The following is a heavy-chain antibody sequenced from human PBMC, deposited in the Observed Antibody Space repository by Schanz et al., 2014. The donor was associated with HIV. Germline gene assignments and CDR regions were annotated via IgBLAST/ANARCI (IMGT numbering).Heavy chain of an antibody. V-gene: IGHV4-61*08. D-gene: IGHD3-10*01. CDR2: VYYSGPA. Sequence: QMQLQESGPGLVKPSETLSLSCTVSGGSVITTGQHWSWVRQPPGKGLEWIGYVYYSGPAKYNPSIKRRITISIDTSKNQFSLNLNSVTAADTAVYYCVRFELSYWYFDLWGRGTLVTVSS. J-gene: IGHJ2*01. CDR1: GGSVITTGQH. CDR3: VRFELSYWYFDL.